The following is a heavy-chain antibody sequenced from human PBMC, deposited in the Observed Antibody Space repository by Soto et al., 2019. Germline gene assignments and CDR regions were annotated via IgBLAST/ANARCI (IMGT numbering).Heavy chain of an antibody. CDR1: GYTFTTYA. J-gene: IGHJ3*02. D-gene: IGHD1-26*01. V-gene: IGHV1-3*04. CDR2: ISTDNGNT. CDR3: ARSSGNYDNAFDI. Sequence: QVQLVQSGAEVKKPGASVRVSCKPSGYTFTTYAMHWVRQAPGQRLEWMGWISTDNGNTKYSQKFPGRVTITRDTSAIIAYMELSSLRSEDTAVYYCARSSGNYDNAFDIWGQGTMVSVS.